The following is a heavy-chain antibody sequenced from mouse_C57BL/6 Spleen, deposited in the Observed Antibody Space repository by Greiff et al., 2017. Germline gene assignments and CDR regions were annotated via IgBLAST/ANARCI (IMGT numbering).Heavy chain of an antibody. Sequence: EVQLQQSGPELVKPGASVKISCKASGYTFTDYYMNWVKQSHGKSLEWIGDINPNNGGTSYNQKFKGKATLTVDKSSSTAYMELRSLTSEDSAVYDCARWTTVVAYYAMDYWGQGTSVTVSS. D-gene: IGHD1-1*01. CDR2: INPNNGGT. J-gene: IGHJ4*01. CDR1: GYTFTDYY. V-gene: IGHV1-26*01. CDR3: ARWTTVVAYYAMDY.